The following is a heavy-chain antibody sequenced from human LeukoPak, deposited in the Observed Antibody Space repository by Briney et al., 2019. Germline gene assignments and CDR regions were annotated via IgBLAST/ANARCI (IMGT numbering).Heavy chain of an antibody. CDR1: GFTFSSYA. CDR3: VKVGGPILTTSTSPYFDY. D-gene: IGHD1-1*01. J-gene: IGHJ4*02. V-gene: IGHV3-64D*09. Sequence: GGSLRLSCSVSGFTFSSYAMYWVRQAPRKRLEYVSAISISSHGGNTYYADSVKGRFTISRDTSKSTLYLQLSSLRAEDTAVYYCVKVGGPILTTSTSPYFDYWGQGTLVTVSS. CDR2: ISSHGGNT.